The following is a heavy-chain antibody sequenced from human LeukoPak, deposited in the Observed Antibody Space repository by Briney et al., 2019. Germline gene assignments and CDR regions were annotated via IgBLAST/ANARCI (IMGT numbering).Heavy chain of an antibody. Sequence: GGSLRLSCAASGFMFSGSPMHWVRQASGKGLEWVGHIRTKANNYATIYAASVKGRFTVSRDDSKNTAYLQMNSLKTEDAAVYYCARPSQYGSGTDYYFDSWGQGTLVTVSS. D-gene: IGHD3-10*01. CDR3: ARPSQYGSGTDYYFDS. CDR2: IRTKANNYAT. J-gene: IGHJ4*02. V-gene: IGHV3-73*01. CDR1: GFMFSGSP.